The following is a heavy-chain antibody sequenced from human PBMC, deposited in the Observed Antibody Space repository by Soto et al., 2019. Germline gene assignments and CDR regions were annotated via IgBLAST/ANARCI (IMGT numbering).Heavy chain of an antibody. CDR2: ISWNSGSI. D-gene: IGHD6-19*01. CDR3: AKDYSSGWYGRSVFDY. J-gene: IGHJ4*02. Sequence: GGSLRLSCAASGFTFDDYAMHWVRQAPGKGLEWVSGISWNSGSIGYADSVKGRFTISRDNAKNSLYLQMNSLRAEDTALYYCAKDYSSGWYGRSVFDYWGQGTLVTVSS. CDR1: GFTFDDYA. V-gene: IGHV3-9*01.